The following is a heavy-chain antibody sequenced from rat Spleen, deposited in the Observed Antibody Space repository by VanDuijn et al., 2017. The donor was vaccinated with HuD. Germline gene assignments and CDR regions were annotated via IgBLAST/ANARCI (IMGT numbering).Heavy chain of an antibody. CDR1: GFTFSNYG. CDR2: ISHDGSGT. CDR3: TTQWELYH. J-gene: IGHJ2*01. D-gene: IGHD5-1*01. Sequence: EVQLVESGGGLVQPGRSLKLSCAASGFTFSNYGMAWVRQAPTKGLEWVATISHDGSGTDYRDSVKGRFTISRDDAKSTVYLQMNSLRSEDTATYYCTTQWELYHWGQGVMVTVSS. V-gene: IGHV5-29*01.